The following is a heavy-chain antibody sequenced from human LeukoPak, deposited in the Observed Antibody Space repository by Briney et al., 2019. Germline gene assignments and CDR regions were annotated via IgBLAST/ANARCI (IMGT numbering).Heavy chain of an antibody. CDR1: GNSIRSSSYY. D-gene: IGHD3-22*01. V-gene: IGHV4-39*01. J-gene: IGHJ1*01. CDR3: ASRYYYDTRGYFLH. Sequence: SETLSLTCTVSGNSIRSSSYYWGWIRQSPEKGLEWIGSIYYSGSTYYSASCKSRVTISVDTSQNQFSLKLRSVTAADRAVYYCASRYYYDTRGYFLHWGQGTLVTVSS. CDR2: IYYSGST.